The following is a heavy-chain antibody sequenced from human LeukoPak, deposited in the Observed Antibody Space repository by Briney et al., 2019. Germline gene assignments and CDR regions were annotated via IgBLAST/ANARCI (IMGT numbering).Heavy chain of an antibody. CDR1: GFTFDDYA. Sequence: GGSLRLSCAASGFTFDDYAMHWVRQAPGKGLEWVSGISWNSGSIGYADSVKGRFTISRDNSKNTLYLQMNSLRAEDTAVYYCARDRGFGELLSPDYWGQGTLVTVSS. V-gene: IGHV3-9*01. J-gene: IGHJ4*02. D-gene: IGHD3-10*01. CDR3: ARDRGFGELLSPDY. CDR2: ISWNSGSI.